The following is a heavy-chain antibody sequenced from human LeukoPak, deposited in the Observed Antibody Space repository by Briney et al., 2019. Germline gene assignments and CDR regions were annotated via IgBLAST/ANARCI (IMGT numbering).Heavy chain of an antibody. CDR1: GFTFSSYA. Sequence: PGGSLRLSCAASGFTFSSYAMSWVRQAPGKGLEWVSAISGSGSYTYYADSVKGRFTISRDNSKNTLYLQMNSLRAEDTAVYYCARTDSAWYGGLDYWGQGTLVTVSS. CDR3: ARTDSAWYGGLDY. CDR2: ISGSGSYT. D-gene: IGHD6-19*01. V-gene: IGHV3-23*01. J-gene: IGHJ4*02.